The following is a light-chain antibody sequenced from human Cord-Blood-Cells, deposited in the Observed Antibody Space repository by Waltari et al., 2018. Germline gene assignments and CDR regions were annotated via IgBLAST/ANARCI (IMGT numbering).Light chain of an antibody. V-gene: IGLV3-1*01. Sequence: SYELTQPPSLSVSPGQTASLTCSGAILGDKYACWYPQKPGQSPVLVLYQDSKRPSGIPERFSGSNSGNTATLTISGTQAMDEADYYCQAWDSSTGVFGTGTKVTVL. CDR3: QAWDSSTGV. CDR2: QDS. CDR1: ILGDKY. J-gene: IGLJ1*01.